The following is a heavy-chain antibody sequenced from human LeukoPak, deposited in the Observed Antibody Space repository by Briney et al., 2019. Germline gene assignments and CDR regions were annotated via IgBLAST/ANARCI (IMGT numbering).Heavy chain of an antibody. CDR3: ARTDYDILTGFYYFDY. Sequence: QPGRSLRLSCAASGFTFDDYAMHWVRQAPGKGLEWVSGISWNSGSIGYADSVKGRFTISRDNAKNSLYLQMNSLRAEDTALYYCARTDYDILTGFYYFDYWGQGTLVTVSS. CDR1: GFTFDDYA. D-gene: IGHD3-9*01. CDR2: ISWNSGSI. V-gene: IGHV3-9*01. J-gene: IGHJ4*02.